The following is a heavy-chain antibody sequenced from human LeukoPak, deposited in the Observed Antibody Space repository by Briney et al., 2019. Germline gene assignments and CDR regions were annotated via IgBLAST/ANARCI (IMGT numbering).Heavy chain of an antibody. V-gene: IGHV4-59*01. J-gene: IGHJ4*02. Sequence: SETLSLTCTVSGDSMTNYFWNWFRQPPGRGLEWIGYVHSSGSTNYNPSLRSRVTVSVDLSKNQFSVTLSSVTTADTAVYYCARAPYSYGFGWFGHWGQGDLVTVSS. D-gene: IGHD5-18*01. CDR3: ARAPYSYGFGWFGH. CDR2: VHSSGST. CDR1: GDSMTNYF.